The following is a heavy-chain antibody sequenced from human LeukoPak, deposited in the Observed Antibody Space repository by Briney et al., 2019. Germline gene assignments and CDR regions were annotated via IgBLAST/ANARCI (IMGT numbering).Heavy chain of an antibody. CDR2: ISTSGGST. CDR3: ALRGGQPDPFDY. CDR1: GFTFSSHA. J-gene: IGHJ4*02. V-gene: IGHV3-23*01. D-gene: IGHD3-10*01. Sequence: PGGSLRLSCAASGFTFSSHAMSWVRQAPGKGLEWVSSISTSGGSTFYADSVKGRFAISRDNSRNTLYLQMSSLRAEDTAIYYCALRGGQPDPFDYWVQGTLVTVSS.